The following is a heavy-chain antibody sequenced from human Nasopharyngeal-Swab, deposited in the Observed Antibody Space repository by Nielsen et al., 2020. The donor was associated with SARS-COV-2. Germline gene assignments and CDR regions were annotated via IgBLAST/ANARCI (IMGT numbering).Heavy chain of an antibody. V-gene: IGHV3-7*01. D-gene: IGHD3-10*01. CDR3: VRDESGAFDI. CDR1: GFTFTTYS. CDR2: VKQDGGEK. J-gene: IGHJ3*02. Sequence: GSLKISRAASGFTFTTYSMTWVRQAPGQGLEWVANVKQDGGEKFYLDSVKGRFTISRDNAKSTLYLQMTSLRAEDTAVYYCVRDESGAFDIWGQGTMVTVSS.